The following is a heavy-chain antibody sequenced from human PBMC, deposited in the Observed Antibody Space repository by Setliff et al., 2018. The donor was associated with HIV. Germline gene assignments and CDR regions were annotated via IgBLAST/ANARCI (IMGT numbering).Heavy chain of an antibody. D-gene: IGHD2-15*01. CDR3: TRGRYCSGGNCYGHFDY. Sequence: PGGSLRLSCTASGFTFGDYAMSWFRQAPGKGLEWVGFIRSKAYGGTTEYAASVKGRFTISRDDSKSIAYLQMNSLKTEDTAVYYCTRGRYCSGGNCYGHFDYWGQGTLVTVSS. CDR1: GFTFGDYA. V-gene: IGHV3-49*03. CDR2: IRSKAYGGTT. J-gene: IGHJ4*02.